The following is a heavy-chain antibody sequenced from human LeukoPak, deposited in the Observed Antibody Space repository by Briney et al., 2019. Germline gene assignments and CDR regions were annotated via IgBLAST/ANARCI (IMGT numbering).Heavy chain of an antibody. D-gene: IGHD3-16*01. CDR1: GGSISSYY. Sequence: SETLSLTCTVSGGSISSYYWSWIRQPPGKGLEWIGYIYTSGSTNYNPSLKSRVTISVDTSKNQFSLKLSSVTAADTAVYYCARGVTFGGAPDYWGQGTLVTVSS. CDR2: IYTSGST. J-gene: IGHJ4*02. V-gene: IGHV4-4*09. CDR3: ARGVTFGGAPDY.